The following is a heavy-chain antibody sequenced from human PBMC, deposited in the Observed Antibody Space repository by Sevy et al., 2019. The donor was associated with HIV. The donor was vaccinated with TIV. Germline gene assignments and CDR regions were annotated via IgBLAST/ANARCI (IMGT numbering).Heavy chain of an antibody. Sequence: ASVKVSCKASGGTFSSYAISWVRQAPGQGLEWMGGIIPIFGTANYARKFQGRVTITADESTSTASMDLSSLRSDDTAVYYCAKWGEAPPGFDYWGQGTLVTVSS. CDR2: IIPIFGTA. J-gene: IGHJ4*02. D-gene: IGHD1-26*01. V-gene: IGHV1-69*13. CDR3: AKWGEAPPGFDY. CDR1: GGTFSSYA.